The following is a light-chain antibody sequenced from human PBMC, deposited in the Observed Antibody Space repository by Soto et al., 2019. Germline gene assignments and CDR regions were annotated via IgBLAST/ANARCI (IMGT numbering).Light chain of an antibody. CDR3: GAWDDSLSAV. J-gene: IGLJ2*01. Sequence: QSVLTQPPSVSAAPGQTVTISCSGSKSNIGNNYVSWYQHLPGTAPKLLIYDNNKRPTGIPDRFSGSKSGTSATLGITGLQTGDEADYYCGAWDDSLSAVFGGGTKSPS. CDR1: KSNIGNNY. CDR2: DNN. V-gene: IGLV1-51*01.